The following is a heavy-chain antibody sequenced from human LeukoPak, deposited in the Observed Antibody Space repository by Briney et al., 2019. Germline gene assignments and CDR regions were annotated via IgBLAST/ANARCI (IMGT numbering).Heavy chain of an antibody. CDR2: ISYSGST. CDR3: ARRSGSWYYGSGMRWFDP. D-gene: IGHD3-10*01. CDR1: GDSISSNNYY. V-gene: IGHV4-39*07. Sequence: SETLSLTCTVSGDSISSNNYYWGWIRQPPGKGLEWIGSISYSGSTYYNPSLKSRVTISVDTSKNQFSLKLSSVTAADTAVYYCARRSGSWYYGSGMRWFDPWGQGTLVTVSS. J-gene: IGHJ5*02.